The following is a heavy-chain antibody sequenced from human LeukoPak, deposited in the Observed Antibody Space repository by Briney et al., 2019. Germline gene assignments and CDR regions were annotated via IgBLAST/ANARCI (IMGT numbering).Heavy chain of an antibody. J-gene: IGHJ5*02. CDR1: GYTFTSYD. V-gene: IGHV1-8*01. Sequence: ASMKVSCKASGYTFTSYDINWVRQATGQGLEWMGWMNTNSGNTGHAQKFQGRLTMTRDTSTNTAYMELSSLRSEDTAVYYCARGGDIAVVPAAMVGPWGQGTLVTVSS. D-gene: IGHD2-2*01. CDR3: ARGGDIAVVPAAMVGP. CDR2: MNTNSGNT.